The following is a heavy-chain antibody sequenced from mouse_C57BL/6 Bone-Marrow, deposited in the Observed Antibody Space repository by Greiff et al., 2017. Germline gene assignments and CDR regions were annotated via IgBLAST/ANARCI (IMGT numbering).Heavy chain of an antibody. Sequence: QVQLQQPGAELVMPGASVKLSCKASGYTFTSYWMHWVKQRPGQGLEWIGEIDPSDSYTNYNQKFKGKSTLTVDKSSSTAYMQLSSLTSEDSAVYYCARWDTRFAYGGQGTLVTVSA. D-gene: IGHD3-3*01. V-gene: IGHV1-69*01. J-gene: IGHJ3*01. CDR1: GYTFTSYW. CDR3: ARWDTRFAY. CDR2: IDPSDSYT.